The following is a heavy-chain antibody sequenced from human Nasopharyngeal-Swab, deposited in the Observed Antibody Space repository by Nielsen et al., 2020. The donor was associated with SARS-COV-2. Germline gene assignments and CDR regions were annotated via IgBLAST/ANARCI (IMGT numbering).Heavy chain of an antibody. J-gene: IGHJ4*02. Sequence: GGSLRLSCAASGFTFSTYTMHWVRQAPGKGLEWVSSITSTSSNMYYADSLKGRFTISRDNAKSSLYLQVNSLRAEDTAVYYCSNGRWSTRLFDSWGQGTLVTDSS. D-gene: IGHD4-23*01. CDR2: ITSTSSNM. CDR3: SNGRWSTRLFDS. CDR1: GFTFSTYT. V-gene: IGHV3-21*01.